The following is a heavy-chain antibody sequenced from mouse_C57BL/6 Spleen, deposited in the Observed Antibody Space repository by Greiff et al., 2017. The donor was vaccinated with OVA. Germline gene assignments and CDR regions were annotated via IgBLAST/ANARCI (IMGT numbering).Heavy chain of an antibody. J-gene: IGHJ2*01. Sequence: VQLQQPGAELVRPGSSVKLSCKASGYTFTSYWMDWVKQRPGQGLEWIGNIYPSDSETHYNQKFKDKATLTVDKSSSTAYMQLSSLTSEDSAVYYCARYLYYCDYWGQGTTLTVSS. CDR1: GYTFTSYW. CDR2: IYPSDSET. V-gene: IGHV1-61*01. CDR3: ARYLYYCDY.